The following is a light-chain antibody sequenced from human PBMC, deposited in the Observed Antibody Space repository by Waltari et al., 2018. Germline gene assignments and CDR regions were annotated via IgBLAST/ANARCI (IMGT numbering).Light chain of an antibody. Sequence: DIQMTLSPSSLSTSVRDTATFSFRARYNVDVFLNWYQQKPGKSPKLLIYGASSLQSGVPSRFIGSGSGTDFTLTITSLQPEDSATYYCQQSHGFPFTFGQGTKLEIK. V-gene: IGKV1-39*01. CDR2: GAS. CDR1: YNVDVF. J-gene: IGKJ2*01. CDR3: QQSHGFPFT.